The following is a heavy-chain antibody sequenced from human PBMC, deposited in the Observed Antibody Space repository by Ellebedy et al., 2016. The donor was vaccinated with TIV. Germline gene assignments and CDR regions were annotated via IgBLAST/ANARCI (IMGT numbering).Heavy chain of an antibody. CDR2: INLQSGDT. J-gene: IGHJ5*02. CDR3: ARDIPTTMGSWFDP. Sequence: ASVKVSCXASGYTVTAYYIHWVRQAPGQGLEWMGWINLQSGDTNSAQKFQDRVTMTRDPSMTTASVELNRLTSDDTAVYYCARDIPTTMGSWFDPWGQGTLVTVSS. V-gene: IGHV1-2*02. CDR1: GYTVTAYY. D-gene: IGHD3-10*01.